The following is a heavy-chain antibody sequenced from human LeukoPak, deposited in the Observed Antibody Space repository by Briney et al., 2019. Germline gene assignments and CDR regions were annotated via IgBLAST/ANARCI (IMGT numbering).Heavy chain of an antibody. V-gene: IGHV5-51*01. CDR2: IYSGDSDT. J-gene: IGHJ4*02. Sequence: GESLKISCKGSRDSFSNYWIAWVRQMPGKGLEWVGIIYSGDSDTRYSPSFEGQVTISADKSISTAYLQWSSLKASDTAMYYCARQHGSGSYYSRAIDYWGQGTLVTVSS. CDR3: ARQHGSGSYYSRAIDY. D-gene: IGHD3-10*01. CDR1: RDSFSNYW.